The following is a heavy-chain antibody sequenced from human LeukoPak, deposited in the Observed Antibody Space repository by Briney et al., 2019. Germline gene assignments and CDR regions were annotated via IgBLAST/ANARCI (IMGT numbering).Heavy chain of an antibody. CDR1: GVTVSVNY. J-gene: IGHJ6*02. V-gene: IGHV3-66*01. Sequence: GGSLRLSCAVSGVTVSVNYMSWVRQAPGKGLEWVSVISDGGITYYADPVKGRFTISRDNSKNMLYLQLNSLGAEDTAVYYCASENCGGDCGPYYYYGMDVWGQGTTVTVSS. D-gene: IGHD2-21*02. CDR3: ASENCGGDCGPYYYYGMDV. CDR2: ISDGGIT.